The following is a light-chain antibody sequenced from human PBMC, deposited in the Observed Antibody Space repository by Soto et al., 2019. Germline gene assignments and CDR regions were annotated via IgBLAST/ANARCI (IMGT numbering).Light chain of an antibody. CDR3: CSYAGSSTPYV. CDR1: SSEVESYNL. CDR2: EGS. J-gene: IGLJ1*01. Sequence: QSALTQPASVSGSPGQSITISCTGTSSEVESYNLVSWYQQHPGKAPKLMIYEGSKRPSGVSNRFSGSKSGNTASLTISGLQAEDEADYYCCSYAGSSTPYVFGTGTKVTVL. V-gene: IGLV2-23*01.